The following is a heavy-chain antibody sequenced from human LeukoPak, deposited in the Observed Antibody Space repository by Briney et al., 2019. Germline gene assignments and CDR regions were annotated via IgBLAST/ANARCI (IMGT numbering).Heavy chain of an antibody. J-gene: IGHJ5*02. CDR2: ISSSSSTI. V-gene: IGHV3-48*01. CDR3: ARVIASGGFDP. CDR1: GFTFSSYS. D-gene: IGHD3-16*02. Sequence: PRGSLRLSCAAAGFTFSSYSMNWVRQAPGKGLEWVSYISSSSSTIYYADSVKGRFTISRDNAKNSLYLQMNSLRAEDTAVYYCARVIASGGFDPWGQGTLVTVAS.